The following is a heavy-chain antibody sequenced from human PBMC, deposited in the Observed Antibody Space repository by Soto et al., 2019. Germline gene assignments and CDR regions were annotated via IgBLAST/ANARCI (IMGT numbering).Heavy chain of an antibody. CDR3: ARAYGVRGVFHYGRDV. V-gene: IGHV1-69*01. CDR1: GGTFSSYA. J-gene: IGHJ6*02. Sequence: QVQLVQSGAEVKKPGSSVKVSCKASGGTFSSYAISWVRQAPGQGLEWMGGILPIFGTANYAQKFQGRVTINADESTITAYMELSSLRSEDTAVYYCARAYGVRGVFHYGRDVWGQGTTVTVSS. D-gene: IGHD3-10*01. CDR2: ILPIFGTA.